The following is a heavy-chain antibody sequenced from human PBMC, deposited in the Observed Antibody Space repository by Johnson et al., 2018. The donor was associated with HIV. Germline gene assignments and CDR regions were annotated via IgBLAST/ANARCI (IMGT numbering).Heavy chain of an antibody. Sequence: QVQVVESGGGVVQPGRSLRLSCAASGFTFSSYAMHWVRQAPGKGLEWVAVISYDGSNKYYADSVKGRFTISRDNSKNTLYLQMNSLRAEDTAVYYCARAVPRYEAFDIWGQGTMVTGSS. V-gene: IGHV3-30-3*01. CDR3: ARAVPRYEAFDI. CDR1: GFTFSSYA. CDR2: ISYDGSNK. J-gene: IGHJ3*02. D-gene: IGHD2-2*01.